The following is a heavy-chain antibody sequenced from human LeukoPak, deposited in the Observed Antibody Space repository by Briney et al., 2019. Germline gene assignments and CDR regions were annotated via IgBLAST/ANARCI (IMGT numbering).Heavy chain of an antibody. CDR3: GILTLSPG. CDR1: GLTLSTYA. V-gene: IGHV3-23*01. D-gene: IGHD1-14*01. J-gene: IGHJ4*02. Sequence: GGSLRLSCAASGLTLSTYAVSWLRQAPGRGPEWISSISVSGGTTYYADSVGGRFTISRDNSKNTVYLQMNSLRVDDTAVYYCGILTLSPGWGQGTLVTVSS. CDR2: ISVSGGTT.